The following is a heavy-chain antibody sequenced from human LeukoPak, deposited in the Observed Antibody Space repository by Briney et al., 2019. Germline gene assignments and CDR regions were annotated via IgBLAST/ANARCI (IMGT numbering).Heavy chain of an antibody. D-gene: IGHD5-18*01. CDR2: ISTYNYKT. Sequence: GASVKVSCKTSGYTFTSNGVNWVRQAPGQRLEWMGWISTYNYKTNHAQKFRGRVTLTTETSTSTVYTELRSLRSDDTAIYYCARQVDTTMALPDYWGQGTLVTVSS. CDR3: ARQVDTTMALPDY. CDR1: GYTFTSNG. V-gene: IGHV1-18*04. J-gene: IGHJ4*02.